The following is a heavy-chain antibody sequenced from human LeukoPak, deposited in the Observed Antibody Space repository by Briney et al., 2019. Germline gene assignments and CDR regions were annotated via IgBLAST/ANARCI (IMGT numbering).Heavy chain of an antibody. V-gene: IGHV3-21*01. CDR1: GFTFSIYG. CDR2: ISSDSTNI. Sequence: GGSLRLSCAASGFTFSIYGMNWVRQAPGEGLEWVASISSDSTNIYYTDSVKGRFTISRDNAKNSLYLQMNSLILEDTAVYYCARDGSGSGDYWGQGTLVTVSS. J-gene: IGHJ4*02. CDR3: ARDGSGSGDY. D-gene: IGHD2-15*01.